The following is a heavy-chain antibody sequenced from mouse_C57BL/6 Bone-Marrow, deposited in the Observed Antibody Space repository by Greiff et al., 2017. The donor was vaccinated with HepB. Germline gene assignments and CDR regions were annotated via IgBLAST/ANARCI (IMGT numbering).Heavy chain of an antibody. D-gene: IGHD1-1*01. Sequence: DVKLVESGGGLVQPGGSLKLSCAASGFTFSDYYMYWVRQTPEKRLEWVAYISNGGGSTYYPDTVKGRFTISRDNAKNTLYLQMSRLKSEDTAMYYCARLDYGSRTGAMDYWGQGTSVTVSS. CDR1: GFTFSDYY. CDR2: ISNGGGST. CDR3: ARLDYGSRTGAMDY. V-gene: IGHV5-12*01. J-gene: IGHJ4*01.